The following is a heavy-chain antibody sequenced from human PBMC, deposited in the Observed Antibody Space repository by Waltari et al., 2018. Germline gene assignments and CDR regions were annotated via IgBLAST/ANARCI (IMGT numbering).Heavy chain of an antibody. CDR2: ISSSSAYK. D-gene: IGHD2-2*01. V-gene: IGHV3-21*01. CDR1: GLSFGTYN. CDR3: VRENCSVTSCFKHFDY. J-gene: IGHJ4*02. Sequence: EGQLVESGGGLVKPGGSLRLSCAASGLSFGTYNMNWVRQAPGKGLEWVSYISSSSAYKYYADSVKGRFAISRDNAKNLLFLQMNSLRADDTAVYYCVRENCSVTSCFKHFDYWGRGILVTVSS.